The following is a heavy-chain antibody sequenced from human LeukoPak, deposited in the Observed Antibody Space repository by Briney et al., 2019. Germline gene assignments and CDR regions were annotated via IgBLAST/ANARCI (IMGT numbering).Heavy chain of an antibody. CDR3: ARDIKGQYQDAFDI. V-gene: IGHV3-48*03. CDR2: ISSSGSNI. J-gene: IGHJ3*02. Sequence: GGSLRLSCAASGFTFSSYEMNWVRQAPGKGLEWVSYISSSGSNIKYADSVKGRFTISRGNAKNSVYLQMNSLRAEDTAVYYCARDIKGQYQDAFDIWGQGTMVAVSS. CDR1: GFTFSSYE. D-gene: IGHD2-2*01.